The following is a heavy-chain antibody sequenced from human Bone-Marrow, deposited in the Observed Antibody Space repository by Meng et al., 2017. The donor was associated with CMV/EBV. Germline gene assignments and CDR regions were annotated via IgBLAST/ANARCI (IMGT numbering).Heavy chain of an antibody. CDR3: ARDPVVVPAAQVGMDV. CDR2: INPNSGGT. Sequence: ASVKVSCKASGYTFTGYYMHWVRQAPGQGLEWMGWINPNSGGTNYAQKFQGRVTMTRDTSISTAYMELSRLRSDDTAVYYCARDPVVVPAAQVGMDVWGQGTTVTVSS. CDR1: GYTFTGYY. D-gene: IGHD2-2*01. V-gene: IGHV1-2*02. J-gene: IGHJ6*02.